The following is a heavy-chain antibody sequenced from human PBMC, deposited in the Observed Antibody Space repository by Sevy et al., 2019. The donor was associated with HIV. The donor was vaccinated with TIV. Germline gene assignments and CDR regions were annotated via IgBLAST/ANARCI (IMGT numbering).Heavy chain of an antibody. V-gene: IGHV4-38-2*01. CDR1: GYSISSGYY. Sequence: SETLSLTCAVSGYSISSGYYWGWIRQPPGKGLEWIGSIYHGGSTYYNPSLKSRVTISVDTSKNQFSLKLSSVTAADTAVYSCARARYYDSSAYYYFDYWGQGTLVTVSS. CDR3: ARARYYDSSAYYYFDY. CDR2: IYHGGST. D-gene: IGHD3-22*01. J-gene: IGHJ4*02.